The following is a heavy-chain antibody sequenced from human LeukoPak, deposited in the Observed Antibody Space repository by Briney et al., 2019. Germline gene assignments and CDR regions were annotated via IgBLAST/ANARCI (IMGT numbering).Heavy chain of an antibody. J-gene: IGHJ4*02. CDR1: GFTFNNYV. CDR3: AKKQTTTVTTLDY. D-gene: IGHD4-17*01. Sequence: PGGSLRLSCAASGFTFNNYVMSWVRQAPGKGLEWVSDISDRGGIKNYADSVKGRFTISRDNSNNTLYLQMNSLRAEDTAVYFCAKKQTTTVTTLDYWGQGTLVTVSS. CDR2: ISDRGGIK. V-gene: IGHV3-23*01.